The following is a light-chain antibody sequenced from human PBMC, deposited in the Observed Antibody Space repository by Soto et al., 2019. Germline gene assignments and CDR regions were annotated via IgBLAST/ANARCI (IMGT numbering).Light chain of an antibody. J-gene: IGKJ1*01. V-gene: IGKV1-9*01. Sequence: DIQLTQSPSTLSASIGDRVTVTCRASRGISSYLAWYQQKPGKAPNLLIYAASTLQSGVPSRFSGSGFGTEFTLTISSLQPEDFATYYCQQLNSYPETFGQGTKVDIK. CDR1: RGISSY. CDR3: QQLNSYPET. CDR2: AAS.